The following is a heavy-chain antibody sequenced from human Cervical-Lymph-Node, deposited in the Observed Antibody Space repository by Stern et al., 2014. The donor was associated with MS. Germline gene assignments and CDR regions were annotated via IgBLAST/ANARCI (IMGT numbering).Heavy chain of an antibody. CDR3: ARGPYNRDFFEY. CDR2: IIPVVGTA. V-gene: IGHV1-69*01. D-gene: IGHD1-1*01. Sequence: VQLVESGAEVRKPGSSAKVSCKASGGTFSRYGISWVRQAPGQGLEWMGGIIPVVGTADYAEQFQGRVTITADGSTSTAYMELSSLTSADTAVYYCARGPYNRDFFEYWGQGTLVTVSS. J-gene: IGHJ4*02. CDR1: GGTFSRYG.